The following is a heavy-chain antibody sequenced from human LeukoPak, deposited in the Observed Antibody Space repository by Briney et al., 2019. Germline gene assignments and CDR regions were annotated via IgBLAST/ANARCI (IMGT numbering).Heavy chain of an antibody. CDR1: GYTFTSYG. V-gene: IGHV1-18*01. J-gene: IGHJ5*02. D-gene: IGHD2-2*01. Sequence: ASVKVSCKASGYTFTSYGISWVRQAPGQGLEWMGWISAYNGNTNYAQKLQGRVTMTTDTSTSTAYMELRSLRSEDTAVYYCARNPIRGYCSSTSCHNWFDPWGQGTLVTVSS. CDR3: ARNPIRGYCSSTSCHNWFDP. CDR2: ISAYNGNT.